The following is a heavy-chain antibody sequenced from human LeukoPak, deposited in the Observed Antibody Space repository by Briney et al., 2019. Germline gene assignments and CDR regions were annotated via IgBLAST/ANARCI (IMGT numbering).Heavy chain of an antibody. V-gene: IGHV3-53*01. CDR3: ARAGQYYFDY. CDR2: IYSCGST. CDR1: GFTVSSNH. Sequence: PGGSLRLSCAASGFTVSSNHMSWVRQAPGKGLEWVSVIYSCGSTYYADSVKGRFIISRDNSKNTLYLQMNSLRAEDTAVYYCARAGQYYFDYWGQGTLVTVSS. J-gene: IGHJ4*02. D-gene: IGHD4-11*01.